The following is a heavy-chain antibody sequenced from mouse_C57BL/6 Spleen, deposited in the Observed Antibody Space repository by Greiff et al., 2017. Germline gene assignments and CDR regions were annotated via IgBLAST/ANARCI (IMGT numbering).Heavy chain of an antibody. J-gene: IGHJ2*01. CDR1: GYAFTNYL. CDR3: ARSTGSSFDY. CDR2: INPGSGGT. Sequence: QVQLQQSGAELVRPGTSVKVSCKASGYAFTNYLIEWVKQRPGQGLEWIGVINPGSGGTNYNEKFKGKATLTADKSSSTAYMQLSSLTSEDSAVYFCARSTGSSFDYWGQGTTRTV. V-gene: IGHV1-54*01.